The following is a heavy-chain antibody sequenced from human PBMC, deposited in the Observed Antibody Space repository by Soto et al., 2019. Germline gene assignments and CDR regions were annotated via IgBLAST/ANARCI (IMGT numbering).Heavy chain of an antibody. CDR1: GFTVSSNY. Sequence: VQLVESGGGLVKPGGSLRLSCAASGFTVSSNYMSWVRQAPGKGLEWVSVIYSGGSTYYADSVKGRFTISRDNSKNTLYLQMNSLRAEDTAVYYCARDPTGENWFDPWGQGTLVTVSS. CDR3: ARDPTGENWFDP. CDR2: IYSGGST. J-gene: IGHJ5*02. D-gene: IGHD7-27*01. V-gene: IGHV3-66*01.